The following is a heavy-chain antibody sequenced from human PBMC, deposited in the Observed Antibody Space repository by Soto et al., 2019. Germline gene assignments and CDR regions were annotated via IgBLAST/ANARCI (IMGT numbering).Heavy chain of an antibody. CDR2: IIPIFGTA. CDR3: ARGTTVTTIHYYYGMDV. V-gene: IGHV1-69*13. J-gene: IGHJ6*02. CDR1: GGTFSSYA. Sequence: SVKVFCKASGGTFSSYAISWVRQAPGQGLEWMGGIIPIFGTANYAQKFQGRVTITADESTSTAYMELSSLRSEDTAVYYCARGTTVTTIHYYYGMDVWGQGTTVTVSS. D-gene: IGHD4-17*01.